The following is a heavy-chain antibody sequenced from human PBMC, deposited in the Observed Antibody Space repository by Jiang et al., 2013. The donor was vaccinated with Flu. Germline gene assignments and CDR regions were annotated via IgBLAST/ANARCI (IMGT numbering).Heavy chain of an antibody. Sequence: SCKVSGYTLTELSMHWVRQAPGKGLEWMGGFDPEDGETIYAQKFQGRVTMTEDTSTDTAYMELSSLRSEDTAVYYCATDRDYSSRFDYWGQGTLVTVSS. J-gene: IGHJ4*02. CDR1: GYTLTELS. D-gene: IGHD4-11*01. V-gene: IGHV1-24*01. CDR2: FDPEDGET. CDR3: ATDRDYSSRFDY.